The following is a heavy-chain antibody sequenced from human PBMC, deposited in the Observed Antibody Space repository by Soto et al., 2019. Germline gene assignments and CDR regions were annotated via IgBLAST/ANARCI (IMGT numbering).Heavy chain of an antibody. CDR2: IRSKANSYAT. J-gene: IGHJ4*02. CDR3: TSRIWSGYMFFDY. V-gene: IGHV3-73*01. D-gene: IGHD3-3*01. CDR1: GFTFSGSA. Sequence: PGGSLRLSCAASGFTFSGSAMHWVRQASGKGLEWVGRIRSKANSYATAYNASVKGRFTISRDDSRNTAYLQMNSLKTEDTAVYYCTSRIWSGYMFFDYWGQGTLVTVSS.